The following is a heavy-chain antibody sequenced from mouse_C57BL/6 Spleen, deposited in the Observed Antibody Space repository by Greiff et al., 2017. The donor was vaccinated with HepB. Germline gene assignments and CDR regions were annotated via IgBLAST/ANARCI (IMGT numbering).Heavy chain of an antibody. CDR3: PYYYGSSHGYLDV. J-gene: IGHJ1*03. Sequence: QVQLQQSGAELVRPGASVTLSCKASGYTFTDYEMHWVKQTPVHGLEWIGAIDPETGGTAYNQKFKGKAILTADKSSSTAYMELRSLTSEDSAVYYCPYYYGSSHGYLDVWGTGTTVTVSS. CDR1: GYTFTDYE. D-gene: IGHD1-1*01. V-gene: IGHV1-15*01. CDR2: IDPETGGT.